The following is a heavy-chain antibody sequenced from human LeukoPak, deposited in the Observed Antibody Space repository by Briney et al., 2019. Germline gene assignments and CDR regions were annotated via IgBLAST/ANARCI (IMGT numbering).Heavy chain of an antibody. CDR1: GFTVSSNY. CDR2: IYSGGST. V-gene: IGHV3-53*01. J-gene: IGHJ3*02. Sequence: PGGSLRLSCAASGFTVSSNYMSCDRQAPGKGLEWVSVIYSGGSTYYADSVKGRFTISRDNSKNTLYLQMNSLRAEDTAVYYCAKSGWELLKNAFDIWGQGTMVTVSS. D-gene: IGHD1-26*01. CDR3: AKSGWELLKNAFDI.